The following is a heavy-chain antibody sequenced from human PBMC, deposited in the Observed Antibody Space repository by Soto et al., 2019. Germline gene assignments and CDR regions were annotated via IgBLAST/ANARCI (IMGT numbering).Heavy chain of an antibody. CDR2: INTDNGDT. CDR3: ARGDYDLSTGYSYYYGMDV. J-gene: IGHJ6*02. Sequence: GASVKVSCKTSGYIFTSYSRHWVYQAPGQGRQWVGWINTDNGDTKYSQKFQDRVTISRDTSATTAYMELNSLTSEDTAVYYCARGDYDLSTGYSYYYGMDVWGQGTAVTVSS. V-gene: IGHV1-3*04. D-gene: IGHD3-9*01. CDR1: GYIFTSYS.